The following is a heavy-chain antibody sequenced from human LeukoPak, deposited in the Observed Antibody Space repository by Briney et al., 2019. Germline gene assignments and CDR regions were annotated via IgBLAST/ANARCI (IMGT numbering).Heavy chain of an antibody. Sequence: PGGSLRLSCAASGFTFSCCGMHWVRQAPGRGLEWVAVIWYGGGNKYYADSVKGRFTISRDNSKGTLFLEMNSLRAEDTGVYYCARWGIPAAGGIDYWGQGTLVTVSS. D-gene: IGHD6-13*01. CDR2: IWYGGGNK. CDR3: ARWGIPAAGGIDY. V-gene: IGHV3-33*01. CDR1: GFTFSCCG. J-gene: IGHJ4*02.